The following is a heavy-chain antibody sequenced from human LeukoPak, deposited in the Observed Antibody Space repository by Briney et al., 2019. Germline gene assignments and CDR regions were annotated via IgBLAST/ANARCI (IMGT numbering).Heavy chain of an antibody. Sequence: GESLKISCKGSGYTFTSYAIHWVRQAPGQRLEWMGWINAGNGKIKYSQKFQGRVTITRDTSASTDYMELSSLGPEDTAIYYCARGRHATYFDQWGQGTLVTVSS. J-gene: IGHJ4*02. CDR2: INAGNGKI. CDR3: ARGRHATYFDQ. V-gene: IGHV1-3*01. CDR1: GYTFTSYA.